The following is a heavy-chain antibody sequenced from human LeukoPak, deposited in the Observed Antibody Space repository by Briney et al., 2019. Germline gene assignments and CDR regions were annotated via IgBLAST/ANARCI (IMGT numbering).Heavy chain of an antibody. D-gene: IGHD3-9*01. CDR2: ISSDGSIT. CDR3: ASLDGGNDILTPFDY. J-gene: IGHJ4*02. Sequence: GGSLRLSCAASGFTFSDSAMHWVRQAPGKGLVWVSRISSDGSITNYADSVKGRFTISRDSAKNTLYLQMNSLRAEDTAVYYCASLDGGNDILTPFDYWGQGTLVTVSS. V-gene: IGHV3-74*01. CDR1: GFTFSDSA.